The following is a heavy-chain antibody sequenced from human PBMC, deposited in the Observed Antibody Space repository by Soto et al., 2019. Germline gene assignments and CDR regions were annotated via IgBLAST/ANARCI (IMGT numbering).Heavy chain of an antibody. J-gene: IGHJ5*02. V-gene: IGHV5-51*01. CDR2: IYPSDSKT. Sequence: GESLKISCKGSGYTFVNYWLVWVRQIPGKGLEWMGIIYPSDSKTKYSPPFQGQDTMSVDKSIDTAYLQWSSLKASDTGMYYCARGNVANWFDPWGQGTLVTVSS. CDR1: GYTFVNYW. CDR3: ARGNVANWFDP.